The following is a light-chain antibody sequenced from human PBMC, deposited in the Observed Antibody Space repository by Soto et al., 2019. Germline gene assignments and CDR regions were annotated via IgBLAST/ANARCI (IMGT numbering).Light chain of an antibody. CDR2: AAS. J-gene: IGKJ5*01. V-gene: IGKV1-8*01. CDR1: QDIGTY. Sequence: AIRMTQSPSSFSASTGDRVSITCRATQDIGTYLAWYQQIPGKAPKLLIYAASTLQSGVPSRFSGSGSGTDFTLTISSLQPEDFATYYCQQLNSYPLTFGQGTRLEI. CDR3: QQLNSYPLT.